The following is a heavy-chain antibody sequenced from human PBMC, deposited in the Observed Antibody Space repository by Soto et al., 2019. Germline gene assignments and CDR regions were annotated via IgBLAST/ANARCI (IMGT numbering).Heavy chain of an antibody. D-gene: IGHD3-22*01. CDR2: IYYSGST. CDR3: ATAPDYDSSGYDPSKFDY. CDR1: GGSISSSSYY. V-gene: IGHV4-39*01. Sequence: SETLSLTCTVSGGSISSSSYYWGWIRQPPGKGLEWIGSIYYSGSTYYNPSLKSRVTISVDTSKNQFSLKLSSMTAADTAVYYCATAPDYDSSGYDPSKFDYWGQGTLVTVSS. J-gene: IGHJ4*02.